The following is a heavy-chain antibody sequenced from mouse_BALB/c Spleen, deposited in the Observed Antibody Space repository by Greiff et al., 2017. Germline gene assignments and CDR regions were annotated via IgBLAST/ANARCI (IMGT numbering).Heavy chain of an antibody. Sequence: EVKVVESGGGLVQPGGSRKLSCAASGFTFSSFGMHWVRQAPEKGLERVAYISSGSSTIYYADTVKGRFTISRDNAKNTLYLQMSSLKSEDTAMYYCARPTEAMDYWGQGTSVTVSS. D-gene: IGHD3-1*01. CDR3: ARPTEAMDY. V-gene: IGHV5-17*03. CDR1: GFTFSSFG. CDR2: ISSGSSTI. J-gene: IGHJ4*01.